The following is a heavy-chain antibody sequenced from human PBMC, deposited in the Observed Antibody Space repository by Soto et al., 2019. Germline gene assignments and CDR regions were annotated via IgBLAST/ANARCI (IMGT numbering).Heavy chain of an antibody. CDR1: GGSFSGYY. J-gene: IGHJ5*02. D-gene: IGHD2-2*01. Sequence: SETLSLTCAVYGGSFSGYYWSWIRQPPGKGLEWIGEINHSGSTNYNPSLKSRVTISVDTSKNQFSLKLSSVTAADTAVYYCASRVPAAEGWFDPWGQGTLVTVSS. V-gene: IGHV4-34*01. CDR2: INHSGST. CDR3: ASRVPAAEGWFDP.